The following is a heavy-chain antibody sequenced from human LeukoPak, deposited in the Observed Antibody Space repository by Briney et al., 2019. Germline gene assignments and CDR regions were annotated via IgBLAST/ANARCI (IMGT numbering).Heavy chain of an antibody. V-gene: IGHV3-30*02. D-gene: IGHD2-15*01. CDR3: ARSIPCSGGSCYSNYYYYMDV. J-gene: IGHJ6*03. Sequence: PGGSLRLSCAASGFTFSRYGMHWVRQAPGKGLEWVSFTRFDGKNKYYADSVKGRFTISKDSSKNTLDLQMNSLRTEDTAVYYCARSIPCSGGSCYSNYYYYMDVWGKGTTVTISS. CDR1: GFTFSRYG. CDR2: TRFDGKNK.